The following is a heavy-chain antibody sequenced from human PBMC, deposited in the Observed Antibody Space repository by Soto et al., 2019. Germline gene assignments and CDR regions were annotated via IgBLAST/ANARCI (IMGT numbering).Heavy chain of an antibody. CDR1: GFSLRSARMG. CDR2: IFTNDEK. V-gene: IGHV2-26*01. J-gene: IGHJ4*02. D-gene: IGHD3-22*01. CDR3: ARQLYYYDTSGYYYDY. Sequence: QVTLKESGPALVKPTETLTLTCTVSGFSLRSARMGVSWIRQPPWKALEWLAHIFTNDEKLYSTSLKSRVTISKDTSKRQVVLTMTKMDPVDTATYYCARQLYYYDTSGYYYDYWGQGTLVTVSS.